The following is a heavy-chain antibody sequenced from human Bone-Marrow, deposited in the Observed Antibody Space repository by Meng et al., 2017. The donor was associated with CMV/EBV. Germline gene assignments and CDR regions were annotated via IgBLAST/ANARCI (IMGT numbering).Heavy chain of an antibody. Sequence: SETLSLTCTVSGYSISSGYYWGWIRQPPGKGLEWIGSIYHSGSTYYNPSLKSRVTISVDTSKNQFSLKLSSVTAADTAVYYCARDLGSSWPGYWGQGTLVTVPS. CDR2: IYHSGST. CDR3: ARDLGSSWPGY. D-gene: IGHD6-13*01. CDR1: GYSISSGYY. V-gene: IGHV4-38-2*02. J-gene: IGHJ4*02.